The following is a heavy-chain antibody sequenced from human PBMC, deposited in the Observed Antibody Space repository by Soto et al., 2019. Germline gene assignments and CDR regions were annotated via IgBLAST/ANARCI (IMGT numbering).Heavy chain of an antibody. J-gene: IGHJ6*02. V-gene: IGHV2-26*01. CDR1: GFSLSNGRMG. Sequence: QVTLKESGPVLVKPTETLTLTCTVSGFSLSNGRMGVSWIRQPPGKALEWLAHIFSNDEKSYGTTLKSRLTLSQETSKRQVVLNMTNVDPVDTATCYCARIRAGSSGGYYYYGMDVWGQGTTVTVSS. D-gene: IGHD6-19*01. CDR2: IFSNDEK. CDR3: ARIRAGSSGGYYYYGMDV.